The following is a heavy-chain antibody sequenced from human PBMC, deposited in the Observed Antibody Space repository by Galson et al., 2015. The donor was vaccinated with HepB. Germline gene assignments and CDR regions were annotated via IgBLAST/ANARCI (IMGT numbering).Heavy chain of an antibody. CDR2: ISAYNGNT. Sequence: SVKVSCKASGYTFTSYGISWVRQAPGQGLEWMGWISAYNGNTNYAQKLQGRVTMTTDTSTSTAYMELRSLRSDDTAVYYCARDDNGYSSSPHYYFDYWGQGTLVTVSS. CDR3: ARDDNGYSSSPHYYFDY. V-gene: IGHV1-18*04. J-gene: IGHJ4*02. D-gene: IGHD6-6*01. CDR1: GYTFTSYG.